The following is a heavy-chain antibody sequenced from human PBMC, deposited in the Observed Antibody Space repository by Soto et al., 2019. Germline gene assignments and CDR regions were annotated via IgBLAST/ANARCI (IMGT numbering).Heavy chain of an antibody. V-gene: IGHV1-69*01. Sequence: QVQLVQSGAEVRKPGSSVKVSCRASGGTFSDFTVTWVRQAPGQGLEWMGGIIPTLEATKYAQTFQDRVTFTADESTSTVFMELSSLRSEDTAVYFCATSYCGNECQPNRAFYYFGWDVWGQGTTVTVSS. CDR1: GGTFSDFT. D-gene: IGHD2-21*01. CDR3: ATSYCGNECQPNRAFYYFGWDV. J-gene: IGHJ6*02. CDR2: IIPTLEAT.